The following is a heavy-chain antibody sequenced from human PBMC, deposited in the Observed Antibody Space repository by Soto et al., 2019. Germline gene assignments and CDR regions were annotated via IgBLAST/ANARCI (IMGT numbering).Heavy chain of an antibody. V-gene: IGHV4-39*01. CDR1: GGSISSSSYY. D-gene: IGHD5-12*01. J-gene: IGHJ4*02. CDR3: ARRGNKDGYYWGY. Sequence: PSETLSLTCTVSGGSISSSSYYWGWIRQPPGKGLEWIGSIYYSGSTYYNPSLKSRVTISVDTSKNQFSLKLSSVTAADTAVYYFARRGNKDGYYWGYWRQGTLVTFSS. CDR2: IYYSGST.